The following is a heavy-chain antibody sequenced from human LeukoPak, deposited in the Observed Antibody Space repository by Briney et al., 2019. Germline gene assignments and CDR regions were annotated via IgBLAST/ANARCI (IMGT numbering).Heavy chain of an antibody. CDR3: AVTTVTMAVDY. D-gene: IGHD4-11*01. CDR2: IYYSGST. J-gene: IGHJ4*02. CDR1: GGSINDYY. Sequence: SETLSLTCTVSGGSINDYYWGWIRQPPGKGLEWIGSIYYSGSTYYNPSLKSRVTISVDTSKNQFSLKLSSVTAADTAVYYCAVTTVTMAVDYWGQGTPVTVSS. V-gene: IGHV4-39*01.